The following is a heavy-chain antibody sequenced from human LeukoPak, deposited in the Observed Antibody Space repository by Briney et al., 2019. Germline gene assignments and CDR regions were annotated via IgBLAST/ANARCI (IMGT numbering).Heavy chain of an antibody. D-gene: IGHD2-15*01. CDR2: ISPYNANT. J-gene: IGHJ5*02. CDR1: GYSFTSYG. V-gene: IGHV1-18*01. Sequence: ASVKVSCKSSGYSFTSYGISWVRQAPGQGLEWMGWISPYNANTNYAQKLQGRVTMTTDTSTSTAYMELRSLRSDDTAVYYCARDRDIVVVVAAPPFNWFDPWGQGTLVTVSS. CDR3: ARDRDIVVVVAAPPFNWFDP.